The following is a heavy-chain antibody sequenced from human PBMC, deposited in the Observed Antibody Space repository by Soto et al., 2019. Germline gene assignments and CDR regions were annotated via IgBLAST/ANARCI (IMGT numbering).Heavy chain of an antibody. J-gene: IGHJ3*01. D-gene: IGHD3-22*01. CDR1: GGIFGSHG. V-gene: IGHV1-69*01. CDR2: FIPIFRTL. Sequence: QVQLIQSEAKVKKPGSSVRVSCTASGGIFGSHGFSWVRQAPGQRLEWAGGFIPIFRTLTYTEKFQARVRIAADESTNTVYLDLSSLTSEDTAVYYCVRDRRIYYSDPHDEFVASDYEVWGQGTMVSVSS. CDR3: VRDRRIYYSDPHDEFVASDYEV.